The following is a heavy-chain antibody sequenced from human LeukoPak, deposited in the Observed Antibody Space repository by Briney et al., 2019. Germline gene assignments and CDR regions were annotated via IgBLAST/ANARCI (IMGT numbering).Heavy chain of an antibody. CDR3: ARDGGWHRFDY. CDR2: INEDGSQK. J-gene: IGHJ4*02. Sequence: QAGGSLRLSCAASGFTFSSYSMNWVRQAPGKGLEWVANINEDGSQKYYLGSVTGRFTISRDNAKNSLYLQMNSLSAEDTAMYYCARDGGWHRFDYWGQGTLVTVSA. V-gene: IGHV3-7*03. D-gene: IGHD6-19*01. CDR1: GFTFSSYS.